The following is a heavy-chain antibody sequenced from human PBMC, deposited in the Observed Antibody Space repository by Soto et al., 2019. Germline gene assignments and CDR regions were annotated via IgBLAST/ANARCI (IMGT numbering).Heavy chain of an antibody. Sequence: SETLSLTCAIYGGSFSGYYWSWIRQPPGKGLEWIGEINHSGSTNYNPSLKSRVTISVDTSKNQFSLKLSSVTAADTAVYYCARDASGCTNGVCYKYYGMDVWGQGTTVTVSS. D-gene: IGHD2-8*01. CDR3: ARDASGCTNGVCYKYYGMDV. CDR2: INHSGST. V-gene: IGHV4-34*01. J-gene: IGHJ6*02. CDR1: GGSFSGYY.